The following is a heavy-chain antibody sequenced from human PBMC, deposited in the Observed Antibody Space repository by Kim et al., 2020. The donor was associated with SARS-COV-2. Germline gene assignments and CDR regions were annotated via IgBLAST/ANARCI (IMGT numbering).Heavy chain of an antibody. J-gene: IGHJ6*02. Sequence: GESLKISCKGSGYSFTSYWISWVRQMPGKGLEWMGRIDPSDSYTNYSPSFQGHVTISADKSISTAYLQWSSLKASDTAMYYCARHGSAMVYAILNYYYYGMDVWGQGTTVTVSS. D-gene: IGHD2-8*01. V-gene: IGHV5-10-1*01. CDR3: ARHGSAMVYAILNYYYYGMDV. CDR2: IDPSDSYT. CDR1: GYSFTSYW.